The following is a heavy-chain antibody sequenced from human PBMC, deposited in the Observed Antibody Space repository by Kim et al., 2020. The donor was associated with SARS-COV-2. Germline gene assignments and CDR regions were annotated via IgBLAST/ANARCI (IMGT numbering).Heavy chain of an antibody. V-gene: IGHV3-33*01. Sequence: GGSLRLSCAASGFTFSSYGMHWVRQAPGKGLEWVAVIWYDGSNKYYADSVKGRFTISRDNSKNTLYLQMNSLRAEDTAVYYCARGETFGGVIVFDYWGQGTLVTVSS. J-gene: IGHJ4*02. D-gene: IGHD3-16*02. CDR3: ARGETFGGVIVFDY. CDR1: GFTFSSYG. CDR2: IWYDGSNK.